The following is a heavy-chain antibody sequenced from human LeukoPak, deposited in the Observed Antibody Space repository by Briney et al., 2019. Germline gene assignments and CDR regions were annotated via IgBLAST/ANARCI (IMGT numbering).Heavy chain of an antibody. CDR2: INTNGTVT. V-gene: IGHV3-74*01. CDR3: ATKQWLAPPPDS. J-gene: IGHJ4*02. Sequence: GGSLRLSCAASGFTFSKYWMLWVRQAPGKGPESVSRINTNGTVTTYADSVKGRFTVSRDNADNTMFLQMNSVRDEDTAVYYCATKQWLAPPPDSWGQGTPVTVSS. D-gene: IGHD6-19*01. CDR1: GFTFSKYW.